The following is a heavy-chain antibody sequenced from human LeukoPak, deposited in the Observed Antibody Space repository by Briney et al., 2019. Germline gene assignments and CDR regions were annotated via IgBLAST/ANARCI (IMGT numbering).Heavy chain of an antibody. CDR3: ARGHFGGPYCSGATWFKNSFDP. Sequence: SETLSLTCTVSGCSISSSSYNWVWIRQPPGKGLEWIGSIFYSGSTYYSPSLKSRVTISVDTSMNQFSLKLSSVTAADTAVYYCARGHFGGPYCSGATWFKNSFDPWGQGTLVTVSS. V-gene: IGHV4-39*01. J-gene: IGHJ5*02. D-gene: IGHD2-15*01. CDR1: GCSISSSSYN. CDR2: IFYSGST.